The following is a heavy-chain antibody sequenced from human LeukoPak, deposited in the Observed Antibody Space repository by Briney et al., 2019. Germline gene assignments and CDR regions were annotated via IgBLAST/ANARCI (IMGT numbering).Heavy chain of an antibody. CDR2: MNPNSGNT. V-gene: IGHV1-8*01. J-gene: IGHJ6*02. CDR1: GYTFTSYD. D-gene: IGHD6-13*01. Sequence: ASVKVSCKASGYTFTSYDINWVRQATGQGLEWMGWMNPNSGNTGYAQKFQGRVTMTRNTSISTAYVELSSLRSEDTAVYYCARDVGIAAAGYYYGMDVWGQGTTVTVSS. CDR3: ARDVGIAAAGYYYGMDV.